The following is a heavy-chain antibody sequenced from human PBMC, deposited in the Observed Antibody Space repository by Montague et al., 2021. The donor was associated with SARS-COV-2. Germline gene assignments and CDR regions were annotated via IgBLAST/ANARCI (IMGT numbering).Heavy chain of an antibody. Sequence: TPYGDSIGGYFWSWIRQPAGKGLEWIGRIYANGNFDYNPSLNSRVSMSMDTSKQEFSMRLISVTAADTAVYYCARDAYYFGPGREPHGAFDPWGQGSVVTVSS. CDR1: GDSIGGYF. J-gene: IGHJ5*02. V-gene: IGHV4-4*07. D-gene: IGHD2/OR15-2a*01. CDR2: IYANGNF. CDR3: ARDAYYFGPGREPHGAFDP.